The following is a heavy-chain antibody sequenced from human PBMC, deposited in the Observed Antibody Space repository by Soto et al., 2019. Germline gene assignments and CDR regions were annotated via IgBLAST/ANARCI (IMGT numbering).Heavy chain of an antibody. D-gene: IGHD6-13*01. J-gene: IGHJ3*02. CDR1: GFTFSSFW. CDR2: IKSDGSST. Sequence: GGSLRLSCAASGFTFSSFWMDWVRQAPGKGLVWVSRIKSDGSSTSYADAVKGRFTISRDNAKNTLYMQMNSLRAEDTAVYYCARELYSYDAFDMWGQGTMVTVSS. V-gene: IGHV3-74*01. CDR3: ARELYSYDAFDM.